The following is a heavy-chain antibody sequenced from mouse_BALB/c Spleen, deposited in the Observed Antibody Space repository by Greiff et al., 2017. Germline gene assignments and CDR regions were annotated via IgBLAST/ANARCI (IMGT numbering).Heavy chain of an antibody. J-gene: IGHJ2*01. D-gene: IGHD2-3*01. CDR1: GDSITSGY. CDR3: ARYRHDGYPYYFDY. V-gene: IGHV3-8*02. Sequence: EVQLQQSGPSLVKPSQTLSLTCSVTGDSITSGYWNWIRKFPGNKLEYMGYISYSGSTYYNPSLKSRISITRDTSKNQYYLQLNSVTTEDTATYYCARYRHDGYPYYFDYWGQGTTLTVSS. CDR2: ISYSGST.